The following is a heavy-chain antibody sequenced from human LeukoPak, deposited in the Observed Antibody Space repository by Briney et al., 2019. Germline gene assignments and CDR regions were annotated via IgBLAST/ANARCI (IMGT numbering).Heavy chain of an antibody. CDR2: IYYSGST. V-gene: IGHV4-59*01. J-gene: IGHJ4*02. Sequence: SETLSLTCTVSGGSISGYYWSWIRQPPGKGLEWIGYIYYSGSTNYNPSLKSRVTISVDTSKNQFSLKLSSVTAADTAVYYCARVASGHDFDYWGQGTLVTVSS. CDR1: GGSISGYY. D-gene: IGHD6-25*01. CDR3: ARVASGHDFDY.